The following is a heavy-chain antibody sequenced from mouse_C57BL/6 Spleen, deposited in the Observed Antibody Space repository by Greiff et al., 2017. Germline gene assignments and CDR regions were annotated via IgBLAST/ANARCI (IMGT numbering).Heavy chain of an antibody. CDR2: IHPSDSDT. V-gene: IGHV1-74*01. CDR1: GYTFTSYW. CDR3: GIEGAHGDYGWFAY. Sequence: QVQLQQPGAELVKPGASVKVSCKASGYTFTSYWMHWVKQRPGQGLEWIGRIHPSDSDTNYNQKFKGKATVTVDKSSSTAYMQVSRETAEDSSGDCGGIEGAHGDYGWFAYWGQGTLVTVSA. J-gene: IGHJ3*01. D-gene: IGHD2-13*01.